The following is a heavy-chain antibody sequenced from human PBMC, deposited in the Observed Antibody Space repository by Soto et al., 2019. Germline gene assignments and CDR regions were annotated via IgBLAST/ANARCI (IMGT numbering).Heavy chain of an antibody. CDR2: IYSGDNT. CDR1: GLTVNSNY. V-gene: IGHV3-66*01. CDR3: SSWSSGYYWDY. J-gene: IGHJ4*02. Sequence: EVQLMESGGGLVQPGGSLRLSCAVSGLTVNSNYMSWVRQAPGKGLEWVSLIYSGDNTVYADSVKGRFTISRDNSTNTLSLQMNSLRAEDTAVYYWSSWSSGYYWDYWGRGTLVTVSS. D-gene: IGHD3-22*01.